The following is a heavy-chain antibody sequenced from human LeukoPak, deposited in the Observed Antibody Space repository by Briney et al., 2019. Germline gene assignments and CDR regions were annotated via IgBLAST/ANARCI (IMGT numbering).Heavy chain of an antibody. CDR2: MNPNNGNT. CDR1: GYTLATHD. V-gene: IGHV1-8*01. CDR3: ARGRRQRAAANKEYNYCCVMDV. Sequence: ASVKVSCKASGYTLATHDINWVRQATGQGLEWMGWMNPNNGNTGSGQKFQGRLTMTRDTSINTAYMELSSLRSDDTAVYFCARGRRQRAAANKEYNYCCVMDVWGLGTTVTVSS. J-gene: IGHJ6*02. D-gene: IGHD6-25*01.